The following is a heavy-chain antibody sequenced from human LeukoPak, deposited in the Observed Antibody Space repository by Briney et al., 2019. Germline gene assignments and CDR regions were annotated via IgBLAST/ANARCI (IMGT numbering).Heavy chain of an antibody. J-gene: IGHJ3*02. Sequence: GGSLRLSCAASGFTFSSYAMSWVRQAPGKGLEWVSAISGSGGSTYYADSVKGRFTISRDNSKNTLYLQTNSLRAEDTAVYYCAKEMITIFGVVIGPAFDIWGQGTMVTVSS. CDR1: GFTFSSYA. V-gene: IGHV3-23*01. CDR3: AKEMITIFGVVIGPAFDI. D-gene: IGHD3-3*01. CDR2: ISGSGGST.